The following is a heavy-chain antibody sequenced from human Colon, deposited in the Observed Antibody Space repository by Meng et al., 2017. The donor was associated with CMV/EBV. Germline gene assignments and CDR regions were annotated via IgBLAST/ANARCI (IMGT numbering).Heavy chain of an antibody. D-gene: IGHD3-3*01. CDR1: AITSRSAH. CDR2: ISSAETGGVT. V-gene: IGHV3-48*03. Sequence: GGSLRLSCAGSAITSRSAHFNWVRQAPGKGLEWISYISSAETGGVTYYAGSVEGRFTISRDTAKNSVYLQMNSLRVEDTAVYYCARDRPHWSMDVWGQGTTVTVSS. CDR3: ARDRPHWSMDV. J-gene: IGHJ6*02.